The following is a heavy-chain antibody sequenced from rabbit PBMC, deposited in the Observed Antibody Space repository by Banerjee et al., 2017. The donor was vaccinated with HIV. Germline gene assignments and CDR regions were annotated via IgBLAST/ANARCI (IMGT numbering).Heavy chain of an antibody. CDR2: IYTGSGVI. CDR3: ARDLAGVIGWNFDL. CDR1: GFTINSIYY. D-gene: IGHD4-1*01. J-gene: IGHJ4*01. V-gene: IGHV1S40*01. Sequence: QSLEESGGGLVKPGASLLLTCKTSGFTINSIYYMCWVRQAPGKGLEWIGCIYTGSGVIYYASWVNGRFTISKTSSTTVTLQMTSLTAADTATYFCARDLAGVIGWNFDLWGQGTLVTVS.